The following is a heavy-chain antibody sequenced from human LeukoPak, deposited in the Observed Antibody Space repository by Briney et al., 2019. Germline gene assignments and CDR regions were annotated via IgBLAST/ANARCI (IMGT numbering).Heavy chain of an antibody. V-gene: IGHV4-59*08. Sequence: SETLSLTCTVSGGSISSYYWSWIRQPPGKGLEWIGYIYYSGSTNYNPSLKSRVTISVDTSKNQFSPKLSSVTAADTAVYYCARLRWLGGPGMDVWGQGTTVTVSS. CDR2: IYYSGST. J-gene: IGHJ6*02. D-gene: IGHD5-12*01. CDR3: ARLRWLGGPGMDV. CDR1: GGSISSYY.